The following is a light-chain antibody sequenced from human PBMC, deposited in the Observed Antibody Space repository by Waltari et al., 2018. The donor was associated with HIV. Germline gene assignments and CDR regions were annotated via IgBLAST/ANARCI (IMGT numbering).Light chain of an antibody. CDR3: QQYYSTPRT. Sequence: DIVMTQSPDSLVVSRGERATINCKSSQSVLYSSNNKNYLAWYQQKPGQPPKLLIYWASTRESGVPDRFSGSGSGTDFTLTISSLQAEDVAVYYCQQYYSTPRTFGGGTKVEIK. V-gene: IGKV4-1*01. J-gene: IGKJ4*01. CDR1: QSVLYSSNNKNY. CDR2: WAS.